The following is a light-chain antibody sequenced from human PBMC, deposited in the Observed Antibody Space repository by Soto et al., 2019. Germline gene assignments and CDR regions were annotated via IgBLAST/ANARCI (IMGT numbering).Light chain of an antibody. CDR3: SAWDDNIYGPV. J-gene: IGLJ2*01. CDR2: RDN. CDR1: SFDIGSNP. V-gene: IGLV1-44*01. Sequence: QSVLTQPPSASGTPGQRVAISCSGGSFDIGSNPVNWYLHLPGAAPKLLIYRDNQRPSGVPDRFSGSKSGTSASLTISGLQSADEADYFCSAWDDNIYGPVFGGGTKLTVL.